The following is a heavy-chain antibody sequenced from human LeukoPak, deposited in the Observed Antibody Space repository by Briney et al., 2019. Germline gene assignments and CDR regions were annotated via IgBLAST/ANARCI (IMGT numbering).Heavy chain of an antibody. V-gene: IGHV1-46*01. CDR1: GYTFTGYY. CDR3: ARGYCSGGSCYNTSYYYYYYMDV. D-gene: IGHD2-15*01. Sequence: ASVKVSCKASGYTFTGYYMHWVRQAPGQGLEWMGIINPSGGSTSYAQKFQGRVTMTRDMSTSTVYMELSSLRSEDTAVYYCARGYCSGGSCYNTSYYYYYYMDVWGKGTTVTVSS. CDR2: INPSGGST. J-gene: IGHJ6*03.